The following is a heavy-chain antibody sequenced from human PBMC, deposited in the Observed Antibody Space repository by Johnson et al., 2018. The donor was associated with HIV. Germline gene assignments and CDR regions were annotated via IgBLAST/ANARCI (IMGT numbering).Heavy chain of an antibody. CDR3: AREKLGAWGDVFDI. CDR1: GFTFDDYA. D-gene: IGHD3-16*01. V-gene: IGHV3-9*01. CDR2: ISWNSGSI. J-gene: IGHJ3*02. Sequence: VQLVESGGGVVRPGGSLRLSCAASGFTFDDYAMHWVRQAPGKGLEWVSGISWNSGSIGYADSVQGRLTISRDDAKKSLYLQMNSLRAEDTAVYYCAREKLGAWGDVFDIWGQGTLVTISA.